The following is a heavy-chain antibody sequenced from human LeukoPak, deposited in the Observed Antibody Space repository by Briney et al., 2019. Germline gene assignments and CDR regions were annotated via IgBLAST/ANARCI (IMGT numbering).Heavy chain of an antibody. CDR2: ISGSGGST. D-gene: IGHD6-6*01. J-gene: IGHJ4*02. CDR1: GFTFSTSA. V-gene: IGHV3-23*01. CDR3: ASEVSGSSLDY. Sequence: GGSLRLSCAASGFTFSTSAMNWVRQAPGKGLEWVSAISGSGGSTYYADSAKGRFTISRDNSKNTLYLQMNSLRAEDTAVYYCASEVSGSSLDYWGQGTLVTVSS.